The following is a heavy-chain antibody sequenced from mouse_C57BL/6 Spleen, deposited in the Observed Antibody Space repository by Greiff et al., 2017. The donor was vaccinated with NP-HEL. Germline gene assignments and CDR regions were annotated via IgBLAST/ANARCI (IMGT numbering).Heavy chain of an antibody. D-gene: IGHD1-1*01. CDR2: IYPSDSET. CDR3: ARNTLYYGSSYDAMDY. J-gene: IGHJ4*01. CDR1: GYTFTSYW. V-gene: IGHV1-61*01. Sequence: VQLQQPGAELVRPGSSVKLSCKASGYTFTSYWMDWVKQRPGQGLEWIGNIYPSDSETHYNQKFKDKATLTVDKSSSTAYMQLSSLTSEDSAVYYCARNTLYYGSSYDAMDYWGQGTSVTVSS.